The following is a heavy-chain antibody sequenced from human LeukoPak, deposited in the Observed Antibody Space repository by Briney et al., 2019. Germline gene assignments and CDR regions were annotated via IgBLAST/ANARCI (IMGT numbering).Heavy chain of an antibody. V-gene: IGHV3-23*01. CDR3: ARGDGSYYYGMDV. Sequence: GGSLRLSCAVSGFTFSSYGMSWVRQAPGKGLEWVSGISGSGGSTYYADSVKGRFTISRDNSRNTLYLQLNSLRAEDTAVYYCARGDGSYYYGMDVWGQGTTVTVSS. J-gene: IGHJ6*02. CDR1: GFTFSSYG. CDR2: ISGSGGST.